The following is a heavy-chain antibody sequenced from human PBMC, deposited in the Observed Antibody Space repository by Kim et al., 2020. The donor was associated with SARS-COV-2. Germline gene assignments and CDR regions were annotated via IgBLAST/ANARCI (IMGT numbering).Heavy chain of an antibody. CDR3: ARYNSARYGSGSYYNVIEYGMDV. J-gene: IGHJ6*02. D-gene: IGHD3-10*01. CDR1: GYSFTSYW. V-gene: IGHV5-51*01. CDR2: IYPGDSDT. Sequence: GESLKISCKGSGYSFTSYWIGWVRQMPGKGLEWMGIIYPGDSDTRYSPSFQGQVTISADKSISTAYLQWSSLKASDTAMYYCARYNSARYGSGSYYNVIEYGMDVWGQGTTVTVSS.